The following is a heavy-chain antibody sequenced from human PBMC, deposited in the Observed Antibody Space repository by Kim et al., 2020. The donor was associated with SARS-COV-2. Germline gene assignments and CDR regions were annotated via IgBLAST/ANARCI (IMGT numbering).Heavy chain of an antibody. J-gene: IGHJ4*02. CDR1: GYTFTSYY. CDR2: INPSGGST. CDR3: AREADGRGIAVAGIGENDY. V-gene: IGHV1-46*01. Sequence: ASVKVSCKASGYTFTSYYMHWVRQAPGQGLEWMGIINPSGGSTSYAQKFQGRVTMTRDTSTSTVYMELSSLRSEDTAVYYCAREADGRGIAVAGIGENDYWGQGTLVTVSS. D-gene: IGHD6-19*01.